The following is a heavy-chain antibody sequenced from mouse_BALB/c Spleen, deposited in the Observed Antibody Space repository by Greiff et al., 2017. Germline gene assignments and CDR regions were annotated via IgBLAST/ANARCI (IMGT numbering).Heavy chain of an antibody. D-gene: IGHD2-3*01. Sequence: EVQLQQSGGGLVQPGGSRKLSCAASGFTFSDYGMAWVRQAPGKGPEWVAFISNLAYSIYYADTVTGRFTISRENAKNTLYLEMSSLRSEDTAMYYCARDPSYDGRAYWGQGTLVTVSA. V-gene: IGHV5-15*02. CDR2: ISNLAYSI. J-gene: IGHJ3*01. CDR1: GFTFSDYG. CDR3: ARDPSYDGRAY.